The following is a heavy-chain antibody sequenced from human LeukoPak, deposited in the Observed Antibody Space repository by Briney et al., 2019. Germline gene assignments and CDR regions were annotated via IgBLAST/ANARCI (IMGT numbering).Heavy chain of an antibody. V-gene: IGHV3-23*01. D-gene: IGHD6-13*01. J-gene: IGHJ4*02. CDR3: AKGISTSSWFGDY. Sequence: GGSLRLSCAASGFTFSTYVMNWVRQAPGEGLQWVSSISDSGAGTFYPDSVKGRFTISRDNSKNTLYLQMDSLRADDTAIYYCAKGISTSSWFGDYWGLGTLVTVSS. CDR1: GFTFSTYV. CDR2: ISDSGAGT.